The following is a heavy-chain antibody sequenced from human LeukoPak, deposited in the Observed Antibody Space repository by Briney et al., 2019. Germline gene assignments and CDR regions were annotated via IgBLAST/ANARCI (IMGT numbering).Heavy chain of an antibody. Sequence: SETLSLTCTVSGGSISSGDYYWSWIRQPPGKGLEWIGYIYYSGSTYYNPSLKSRVTISVDTSKNQFSLKLSSATAADTAVYYCARFQQTMIVAWGAFDIWGQGTMVTVSS. CDR3: ARFQQTMIVAWGAFDI. V-gene: IGHV4-30-4*01. CDR1: GGSISSGDYY. CDR2: IYYSGST. J-gene: IGHJ3*02. D-gene: IGHD3-22*01.